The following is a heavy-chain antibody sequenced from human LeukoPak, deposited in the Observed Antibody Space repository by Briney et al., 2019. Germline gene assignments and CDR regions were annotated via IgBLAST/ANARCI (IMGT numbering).Heavy chain of an antibody. D-gene: IGHD2-2*02. CDR1: GYTFTSYG. CDR2: IIPILGIA. J-gene: IGHJ6*02. CDR3: ATSATYTDYYYGMDV. Sequence: SVKVSCKASGYTFTSYGISWVRQAPGQGLEWMGRIIPILGIANYAQKFQGRVTITADRSTSTAYMELSSLRSEDTAVYYCATSATYTDYYYGMDVWGQGTTVTVSS. V-gene: IGHV1-69*04.